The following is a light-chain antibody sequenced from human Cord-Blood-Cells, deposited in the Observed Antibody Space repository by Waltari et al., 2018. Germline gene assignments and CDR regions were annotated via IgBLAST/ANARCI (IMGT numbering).Light chain of an antibody. Sequence: QSVLTQPPSVSAAPGQKVTISCSGSSSNIGNHSVSWYQQLPGTAPKLLIYGNNERHAGIPDRCSGSKSGTSATLGSTGLQTGDEADYYCGTWDSSLSAVVFGGGTKLTVL. J-gene: IGLJ2*01. CDR1: SSNIGNHS. CDR3: GTWDSSLSAVV. V-gene: IGLV1-51*01. CDR2: GNN.